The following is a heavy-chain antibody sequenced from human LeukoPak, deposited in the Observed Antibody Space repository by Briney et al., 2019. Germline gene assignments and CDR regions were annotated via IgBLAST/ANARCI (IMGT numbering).Heavy chain of an antibody. Sequence: SETLSLTCTVSGGSISNSDYYWDWIRQPPGKGLEWIGEINHSGSTNYNPSLKSRVTISVDTSKNQFSLKLSSVTAADTAVYYCARGKGYMDVWGKGTTVTVSS. CDR2: INHSGST. V-gene: IGHV4-39*07. CDR1: GGSISNSDYY. CDR3: ARGKGYMDV. J-gene: IGHJ6*03.